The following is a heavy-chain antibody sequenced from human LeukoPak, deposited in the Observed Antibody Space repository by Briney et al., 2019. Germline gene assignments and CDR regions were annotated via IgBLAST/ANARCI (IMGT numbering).Heavy chain of an antibody. CDR2: INPNSAGT. Sequence: ASVTVSCKASGYTFNDYYMHWVRQAPGQGLEWMGWINPNSAGTKYVQQFQGRVTMTRDTSISTAYMELTSLRSDDTAVYYCAKPRAGDRDAFDIWGQGTMVIVSS. CDR3: AKPRAGDRDAFDI. D-gene: IGHD2-21*02. CDR1: GYTFNDYY. J-gene: IGHJ3*02. V-gene: IGHV1-2*02.